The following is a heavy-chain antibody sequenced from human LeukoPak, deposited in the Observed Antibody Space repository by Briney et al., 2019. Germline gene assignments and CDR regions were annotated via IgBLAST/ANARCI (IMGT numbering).Heavy chain of an antibody. CDR2: TYFRSKWYN. V-gene: IGHV6-1*01. CDR1: GDSVSSTNAA. J-gene: IGHJ4*02. Sequence: SQTLSLTCAIPGDSVSSTNAAWNWLRQSPSRGLEWLGRTYFRSKWYNDYAPSVERRITVNPDTSKNQFSLQLNSVTPEDTAVYYRARDAGGTYYYDSSGYYFDYWGQGTLVTVSS. D-gene: IGHD3-22*01. CDR3: ARDAGGTYYYDSSGYYFDY.